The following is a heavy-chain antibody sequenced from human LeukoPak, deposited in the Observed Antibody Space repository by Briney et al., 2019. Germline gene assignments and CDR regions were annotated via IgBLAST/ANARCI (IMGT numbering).Heavy chain of an antibody. CDR1: GFTFSSYS. CDR2: ISGSGGST. V-gene: IGHV3-23*01. J-gene: IGHJ4*02. CDR3: AKVGDYYDSSGSYY. Sequence: AGGSLRLSCAASGFTFSSYSMNWVRQAPGKGLEWVSAISGSGGSTYYADSVKGRFTISRDNSKNTLYLQMNSLRAEDTAVYYRAKVGDYYDSSGSYYWGQGTLVTVSS. D-gene: IGHD3-22*01.